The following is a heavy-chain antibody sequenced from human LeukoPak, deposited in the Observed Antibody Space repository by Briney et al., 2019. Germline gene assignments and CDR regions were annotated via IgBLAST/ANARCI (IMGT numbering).Heavy chain of an antibody. CDR1: GGTFSSYA. Sequence: ASVKVSCKASGGTFSSYAISWVRQAPGQGLVWMGRIIPIFGTANCAQKFQGRVTITADKSTSTAYMELSSLRSEDTAVYYCARVTRGVTSAGADDYWGQGTLVTVSS. V-gene: IGHV1-69*06. D-gene: IGHD3-10*01. J-gene: IGHJ4*02. CDR2: IIPIFGTA. CDR3: ARVTRGVTSAGADDY.